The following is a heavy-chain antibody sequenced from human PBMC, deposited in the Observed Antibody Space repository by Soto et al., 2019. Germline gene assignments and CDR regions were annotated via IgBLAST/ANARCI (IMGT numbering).Heavy chain of an antibody. CDR1: GGTFSSYD. CDR2: IVPIVDTS. CDR3: VRVVAIPGYPDN. D-gene: IGHD5-12*01. J-gene: IGHJ4*02. V-gene: IGHV1-69*12. Sequence: QVQLVQSGAEVRQPASSVKVSCKTSGGTFSSYDISWVRQAHGQGLEWMGGIVPIVDTSPYAQKFQGRVTITEDESDSTVYMELIRLRSDDTDVYYCVRVVAIPGYPDNWCQGTLVTVSS.